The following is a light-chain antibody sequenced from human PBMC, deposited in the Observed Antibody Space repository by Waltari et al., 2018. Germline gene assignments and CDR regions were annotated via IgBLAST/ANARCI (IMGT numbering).Light chain of an antibody. CDR2: GVS. V-gene: IGKV3D-15*01. CDR3: QQNSNWPLT. Sequence: EIVMTQSPATLSLSPGERATLSCRASQSVSISLAWYQQKPGQAPRLLIHGVSSRATGIPDRFSGSGSGTEFTLIISSLEPEDVAVYYCQQNSNWPLTFGGGTKVEIK. CDR1: QSVSIS. J-gene: IGKJ4*01.